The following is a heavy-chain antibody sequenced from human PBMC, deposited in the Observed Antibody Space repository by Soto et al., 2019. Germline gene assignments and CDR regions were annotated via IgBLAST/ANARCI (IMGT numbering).Heavy chain of an antibody. Sequence: ASVKVSCKASGYTFTSYGSSWVRQAPGQGLEWMGWISAYNGNTNYAQKLQGRVTMTTDTSTSTAYMELRSLRSDDTAVYYCAIPHYDILTGRDIYYGMDVWGQGTTVTVSS. D-gene: IGHD3-9*01. CDR1: GYTFTSYG. J-gene: IGHJ6*02. CDR3: AIPHYDILTGRDIYYGMDV. CDR2: ISAYNGNT. V-gene: IGHV1-18*01.